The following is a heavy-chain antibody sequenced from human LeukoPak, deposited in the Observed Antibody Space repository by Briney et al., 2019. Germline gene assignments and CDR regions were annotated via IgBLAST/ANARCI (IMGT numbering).Heavy chain of an antibody. CDR3: AKRNYGSGSYYWFDP. D-gene: IGHD3-10*01. J-gene: IGHJ5*02. CDR2: IIPIFGTA. Sequence: ASVKVSCKASGGTFSSYAISWVRQAPGRGLEWMGGIIPIFGTANYAQKFQGRVTITTDESTSTAYMELSSLRSEDTAVYYCAKRNYGSGSYYWFDPWGQGTLVTVSS. V-gene: IGHV1-69*05. CDR1: GGTFSSYA.